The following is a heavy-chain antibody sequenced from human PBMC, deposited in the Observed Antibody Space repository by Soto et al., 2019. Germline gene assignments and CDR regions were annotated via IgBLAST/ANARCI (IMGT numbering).Heavy chain of an antibody. J-gene: IGHJ4*02. D-gene: IGHD4-17*01. V-gene: IGHV1-46*01. CDR1: GYTFTNYY. CDR3: AKANTAHYYFDY. CDR2: INPSSGST. Sequence: ASVKVSCKASGYTFTNYYMHWVRQAPGQGLEWMGIINPSSGSTTYAQKFQGRVTMTRDTSTTTVYMELSSLRSEDTAIYYCAKANTAHYYFDYWGQGTLVTSPQ.